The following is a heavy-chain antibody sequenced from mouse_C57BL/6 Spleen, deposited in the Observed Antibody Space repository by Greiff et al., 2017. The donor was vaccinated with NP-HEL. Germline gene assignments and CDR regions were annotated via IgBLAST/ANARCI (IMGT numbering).Heavy chain of an antibody. V-gene: IGHV1-82*01. Sequence: QVQLQQSGPELVKPGASVKISCKASGYAFSSSWMNWVKQRPGKGLEWIGRIYPGDGDTNYNGKFKGTATLTADKSSSTAYMQLSSLTSEDSAVYFCARWSPYYAMDYWGQGTSVTVSS. D-gene: IGHD3-3*01. J-gene: IGHJ4*01. CDR3: ARWSPYYAMDY. CDR1: GYAFSSSW. CDR2: IYPGDGDT.